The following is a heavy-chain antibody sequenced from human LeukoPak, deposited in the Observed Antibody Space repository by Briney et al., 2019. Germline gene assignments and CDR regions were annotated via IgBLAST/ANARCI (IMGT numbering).Heavy chain of an antibody. D-gene: IGHD1-1*01. V-gene: IGHV1-69*06. CDR1: GGTFISYA. CDR3: ARDLETQGDY. J-gene: IGHJ4*02. Sequence: SVKVSCKASGGTFISYAISWVRQAPGQGLEWMGRIIPIFGTANYAQEFQGRVTITADKSTSTAYMELSSLRSEDTAVYYCARDLETQGDYWGQGTLVTVSS. CDR2: IIPIFGTA.